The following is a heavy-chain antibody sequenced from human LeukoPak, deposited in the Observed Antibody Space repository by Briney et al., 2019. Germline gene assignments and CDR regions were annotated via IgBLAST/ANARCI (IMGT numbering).Heavy chain of an antibody. V-gene: IGHV3-74*01. CDR1: EFTFSTYW. CDR2: ISPNGETT. J-gene: IGHJ4*02. CDR3: VRGTSEWRGVDY. D-gene: IGHD2-2*01. Sequence: GSLRLSCVASEFTFSTYWMHWVRQAPGKGLGWVTNISPNGETTYQADSVKGRFTISRDSAKNTLYLEMDSLRAEDTAVYYCVRGTSEWRGVDYWGQGTLVKVSS.